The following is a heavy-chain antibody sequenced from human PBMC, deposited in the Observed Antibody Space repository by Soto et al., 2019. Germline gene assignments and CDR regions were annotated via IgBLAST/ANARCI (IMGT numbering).Heavy chain of an antibody. CDR2: IKSKTDGGTT. J-gene: IGHJ4*02. CDR1: XLTXSXXX. Sequence: EVQLVESGXGXXXXGXSLXXSXXXXXLTXSXXXMXXVXXAPGKGLEWVGRIKSKTDGGTTDYGAPVKGRFTISRDDSENTLYLEMNSLKTEDTAVYYCTADRAEMPTITIAYWGQGSLVTVSS. V-gene: IGHV3-15*07. D-gene: IGHD3-3*01. CDR3: TADRAEMPTITIAY.